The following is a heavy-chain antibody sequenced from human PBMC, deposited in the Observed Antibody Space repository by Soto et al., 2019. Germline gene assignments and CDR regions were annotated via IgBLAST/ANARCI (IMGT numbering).Heavy chain of an antibody. CDR2: IWYDGSNK. V-gene: IGHV3-33*01. CDR1: GFTFSSYG. Sequence: QVQLVESGGGVVQPGRSLRLSCAASGFTFSSYGMHWVRQAPGKGLEWVAVIWYDGSNKYYADSVKGRFTISRDNYKNTLYLQMNSLRAEDTAVYYCARDARRYISSGDAFDIWGQGTMVTVSS. J-gene: IGHJ3*02. D-gene: IGHD6-6*01. CDR3: ARDARRYISSGDAFDI.